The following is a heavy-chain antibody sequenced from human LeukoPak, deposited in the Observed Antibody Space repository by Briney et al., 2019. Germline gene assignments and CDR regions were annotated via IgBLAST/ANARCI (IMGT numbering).Heavy chain of an antibody. Sequence: GGSLRLSCAASGFTFSSYSMNWVRQAPGKGLEWVSYISSSSSTIYYADSVKGRFTISRDNAKNSLYLQMNSLRAEDTAVYYCARGASLDYSNSAFDYWGQGTLVTVSS. CDR2: ISSSSSTI. J-gene: IGHJ4*02. CDR1: GFTFSSYS. D-gene: IGHD4-11*01. CDR3: ARGASLDYSNSAFDY. V-gene: IGHV3-48*04.